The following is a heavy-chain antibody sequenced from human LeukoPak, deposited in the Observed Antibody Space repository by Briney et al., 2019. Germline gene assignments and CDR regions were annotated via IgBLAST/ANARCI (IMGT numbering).Heavy chain of an antibody. D-gene: IGHD2-21*01. CDR1: GFTFSSYA. CDR3: ARELWSGSLNWFDP. J-gene: IGHJ5*02. V-gene: IGHV3-21*01. Sequence: GGSLRLSCAASGFTFSSYAMSWVRQAPGKGLEWVSSISSSSSYIYYADSVKGRFTISRDNAKNSLYLQMNSLRAEDTAVYYCARELWSGSLNWFDPWGQGTLVIVSS. CDR2: ISSSSSYI.